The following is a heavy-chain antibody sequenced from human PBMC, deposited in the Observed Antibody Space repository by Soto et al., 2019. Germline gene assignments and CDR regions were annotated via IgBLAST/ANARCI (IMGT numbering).Heavy chain of an antibody. Sequence: SETLSLTCTVSGGSISSSSYSWSWIRQPPGKGLEWIGSIYYSGNTYYNPSLKSRVTISVDTSKNQFSLKLSSVTAADTAVYYCERMQFTAWFDPWGLGILVTVSS. CDR3: ERMQFTAWFDP. CDR2: IYYSGNT. V-gene: IGHV4-39*01. J-gene: IGHJ5*02. CDR1: GGSISSSSYS.